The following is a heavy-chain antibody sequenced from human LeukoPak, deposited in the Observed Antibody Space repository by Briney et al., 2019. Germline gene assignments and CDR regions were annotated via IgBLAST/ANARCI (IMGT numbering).Heavy chain of an antibody. CDR3: ARLTSRGRGHYGDFIHYYYYMDV. D-gene: IGHD4-17*01. V-gene: IGHV6-1*01. CDR2: TYYRSKWYN. CDR1: VDSVSSNSVA. J-gene: IGHJ6*03. Sequence: SQTLSLTCAISVDSVSSNSVAWNWIRQSPSRGLEWLGRTYYRSKWYNDYAVSVKSRITINPDTSKNQFSLQLNSVTPEDTAVYYCARLTSRGRGHYGDFIHYYYYMDVWGKGTTVTVSS.